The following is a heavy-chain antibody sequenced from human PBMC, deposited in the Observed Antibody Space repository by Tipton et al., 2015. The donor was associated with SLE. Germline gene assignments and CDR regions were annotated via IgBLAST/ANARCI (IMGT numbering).Heavy chain of an antibody. V-gene: IGHV1-8*01. D-gene: IGHD1-1*01. J-gene: IGHJ6*04. CDR3: ARVPVRTTGGFGRFRMDV. Sequence: QVQLVQSGAEVKKPGASVKVSCKASGYTFTTYDINWVRQATGQGLEWMGWMNPNSGNTGYAQKLQGRVTMTSNTSMSTAYMELNSLRSEDTALYYCARVPVRTTGGFGRFRMDVWGKGTTVTVSS. CDR2: MNPNSGNT. CDR1: GYTFTTYD.